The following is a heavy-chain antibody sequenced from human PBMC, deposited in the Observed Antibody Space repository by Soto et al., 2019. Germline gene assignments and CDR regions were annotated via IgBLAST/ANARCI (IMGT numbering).Heavy chain of an antibody. Sequence: QLQLQESGPGLVKPSETLSLTCTFSGGSIISRGYYWGWIRQPPGKGLEWIGSIYYNGNTYNNPSLKSRVTISVYTSKNDLYLKLNSVTAADMAMYYCARSDHDFCHLDFWGQGTLVTVSS. CDR3: ARSDHDFCHLDF. V-gene: IGHV4-39*02. CDR2: IYYNGNT. D-gene: IGHD3-3*01. J-gene: IGHJ4*02. CDR1: GGSIISRGYY.